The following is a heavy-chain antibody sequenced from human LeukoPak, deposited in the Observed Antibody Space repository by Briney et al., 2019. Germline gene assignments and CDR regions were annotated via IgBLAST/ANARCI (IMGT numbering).Heavy chain of an antibody. Sequence: ASVKVSCKASGYTFTGYYMHWVRQAPGQGLEWMGWINPNSGGTNYAQKFQGRVTMTRDTSISTAYMELSRLRSDDTAVYYCARKGRSRYYYYYYMDVWGKGTTVTVSS. CDR2: INPNSGGT. CDR3: ARKGRSRYYYYYYMDV. D-gene: IGHD2-15*01. CDR1: GYTFTGYY. V-gene: IGHV1-2*02. J-gene: IGHJ6*03.